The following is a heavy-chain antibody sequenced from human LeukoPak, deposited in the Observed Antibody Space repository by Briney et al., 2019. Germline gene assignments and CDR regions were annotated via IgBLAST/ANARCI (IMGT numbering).Heavy chain of an antibody. CDR1: GFSFSDYD. V-gene: IGHV3-21*06. CDR2: ISGSSSHR. J-gene: IGHJ4*02. D-gene: IGHD6-13*01. CDR3: ARAFPPLRTSAARDY. Sequence: GGSLRLSCTVSGFSFSDYDMNWVRQAPGKGLEWVSPISGSSSHRYYADSAKGRFTISRDNAKNSLYLQMNSLRAEDTAVYYCARAFPPLRTSAARDYWGQGTLVTVSS.